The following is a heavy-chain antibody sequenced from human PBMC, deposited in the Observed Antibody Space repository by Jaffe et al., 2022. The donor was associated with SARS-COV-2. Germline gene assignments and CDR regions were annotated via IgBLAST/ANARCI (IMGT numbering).Heavy chain of an antibody. Sequence: QVQLQESGPGLVKPSQTLSLTCTVSGGSISSGSYYWSWIRQPAGKGLEWIGRIYTSGSTNYNPSLKSRVTISVDTSKNQFSLKLSSVTAADTAVYYCAGARGRDGSTNWFDPWGQGTLVTVSS. CDR2: IYTSGST. CDR3: AGARGRDGSTNWFDP. D-gene: IGHD2-15*01. V-gene: IGHV4-61*02. J-gene: IGHJ5*02. CDR1: GGSISSGSYY.